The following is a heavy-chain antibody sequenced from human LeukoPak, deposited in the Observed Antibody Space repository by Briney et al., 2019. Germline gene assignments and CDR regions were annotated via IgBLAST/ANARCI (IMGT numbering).Heavy chain of an antibody. V-gene: IGHV1-24*01. Sequence: ASVKVSCKVSGYTLTELSMHWVRQAPGKGLEWMGGFDPEDGETIYAQKFQGRVTMTEDTSTDTAYMELSSLRSEDTAVYYCATGVGIVGATKGGTFDYWGQGTLVTVFS. J-gene: IGHJ4*02. CDR1: GYTLTELS. CDR2: FDPEDGET. D-gene: IGHD1-26*01. CDR3: ATGVGIVGATKGGTFDY.